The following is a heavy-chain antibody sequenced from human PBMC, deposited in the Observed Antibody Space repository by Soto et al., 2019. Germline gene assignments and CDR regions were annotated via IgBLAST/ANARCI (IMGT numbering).Heavy chain of an antibody. Sequence: GGSLRLSCAASGFTFSSYSMNWVRQAPGKGLEWVSSISSSSSYIYYADSVKGRFTISRDNAKNSLYLQMNSLRAEDTAVYYCARVVKYYYDSSGYYNDYWGQGTLVTVSS. CDR2: ISSSSSYI. V-gene: IGHV3-21*01. J-gene: IGHJ4*02. CDR3: ARVVKYYYDSSGYYNDY. CDR1: GFTFSSYS. D-gene: IGHD3-22*01.